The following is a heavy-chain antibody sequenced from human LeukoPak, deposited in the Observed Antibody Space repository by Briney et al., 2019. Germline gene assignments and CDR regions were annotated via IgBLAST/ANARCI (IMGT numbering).Heavy chain of an antibody. D-gene: IGHD1-20*01. J-gene: IGHJ5*02. Sequence: SVKVSCKASGGTFSSYAISWVRQAPGQGLEWMGGIIPIFGTANYAQKFQGRVTITADKSTSTAYMELSSLRSEDTAVYYCASPQGITGTNWGNWFDPWGQGTLVTVSS. V-gene: IGHV1-69*06. CDR1: GGTFSSYA. CDR2: IIPIFGTA. CDR3: ASPQGITGTNWGNWFDP.